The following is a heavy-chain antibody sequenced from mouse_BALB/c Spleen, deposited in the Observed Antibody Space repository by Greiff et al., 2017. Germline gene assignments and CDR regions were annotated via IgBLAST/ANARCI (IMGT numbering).Heavy chain of an antibody. V-gene: IGHV5-17*02. Sequence: EVKLMESGGGLVQPGGSRKLSCAASGFPFSSFGMHWVRQAPEKGLEWVAYISSGSSTIYYADTVKGRFTISRDNPKNTLFLQMTSLRSEDTAMYYCARFTTHEGAMDYWGQGTSVTVSS. D-gene: IGHD1-1*01. J-gene: IGHJ4*01. CDR1: GFPFSSFG. CDR3: ARFTTHEGAMDY. CDR2: ISSGSSTI.